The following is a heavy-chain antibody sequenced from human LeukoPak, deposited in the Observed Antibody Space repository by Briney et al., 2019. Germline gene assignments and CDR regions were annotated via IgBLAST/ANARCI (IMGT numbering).Heavy chain of an antibody. J-gene: IGHJ6*03. CDR2: IIPIFGTA. D-gene: IGHD3-22*01. V-gene: IGHV1-69*13. CDR1: GGTLSSYA. CDR3: ARVRSYYDSSGYGPYYYYYYYMDV. Sequence: HRASVKVSCKASGGTLSSYAISWVRQAPGQGLEWMGGIIPIFGTANYAQKFQGRVTITADESTSTAYMELSSLRSEDTAVYYCARVRSYYDSSGYGPYYYYYYYMDVWGKGTTVTISS.